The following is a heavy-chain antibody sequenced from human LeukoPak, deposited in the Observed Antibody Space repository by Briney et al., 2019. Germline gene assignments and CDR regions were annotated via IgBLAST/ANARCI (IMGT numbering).Heavy chain of an antibody. CDR2: IKSKTDGGTT. CDR1: GFTFSNAW. D-gene: IGHD2-15*01. J-gene: IGHJ4*02. Sequence: GGSLRLSCAASGFTFSNAWMSWVRQAPGKGLEWVGRIKSKTDGGTTDYAAAVKGRFTISRDDSKNTLYLQMNSLKTEDTAVYYCTTDRYCSGGSCYLLHEWGQGTLVTVSS. V-gene: IGHV3-15*01. CDR3: TTDRYCSGGSCYLLHE.